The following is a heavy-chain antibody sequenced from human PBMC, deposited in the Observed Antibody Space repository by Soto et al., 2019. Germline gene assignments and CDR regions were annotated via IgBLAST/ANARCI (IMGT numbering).Heavy chain of an antibody. J-gene: IGHJ3*02. Sequence: SETLSLTCTVSGGSISSYYWSWIRQPPGKGLEWVGYIYYSGSTNYNPSLKSRVTISVDTSKNQFSLKLSSVTAADTAVYYCARHRRLGELELLWAFDIWGQGIMVTVSS. D-gene: IGHD1-7*01. CDR3: ARHRRLGELELLWAFDI. CDR2: IYYSGST. CDR1: GGSISSYY. V-gene: IGHV4-59*08.